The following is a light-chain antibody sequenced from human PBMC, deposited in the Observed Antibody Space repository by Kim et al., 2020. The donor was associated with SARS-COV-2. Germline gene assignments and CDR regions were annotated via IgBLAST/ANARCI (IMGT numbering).Light chain of an antibody. Sequence: DIQMTQSPSSLSASVGDRVTIICRASQSISSYLNWYQQKPGKAPKLLIYAASSLQSGVPSRFSGSGSGTDFTLTISSLQPEDFATYYCQQSYSTPRTFGGGTKVDIK. V-gene: IGKV1-39*01. CDR1: QSISSY. CDR3: QQSYSTPRT. J-gene: IGKJ4*01. CDR2: AAS.